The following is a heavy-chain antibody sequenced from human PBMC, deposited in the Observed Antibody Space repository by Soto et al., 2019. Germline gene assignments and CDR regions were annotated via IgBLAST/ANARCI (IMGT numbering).Heavy chain of an antibody. CDR3: ARGILSGGAYPDS. V-gene: IGHV3-21*01. J-gene: IGHJ5*01. CDR2: ISSGSSYI. CDR1: GFTFSSYT. D-gene: IGHD3-10*01. Sequence: GGSLRLSCAASGFTFSSYTMNWVRQAPGKGLEWVSSISSGSSYIYYAGSVKGRFSISRDNAKNSLFLQMNSLRAEDTAVYYCARGILSGGAYPDSWGQGTKVTVSS.